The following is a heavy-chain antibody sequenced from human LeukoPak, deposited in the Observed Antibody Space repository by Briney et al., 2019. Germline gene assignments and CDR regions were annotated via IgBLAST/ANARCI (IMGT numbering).Heavy chain of an antibody. J-gene: IGHJ4*02. Sequence: ASVKVSCKAPGYTFTSYYMHWVRQAPGQGLEWMGIINPSGGSTSYAQKFQGRVTMTRDTSTSTVYMELSSLRSEDTAVYYCARCVLLWFGESPLDYWGQGTLVTVSS. V-gene: IGHV1-46*01. CDR2: INPSGGST. D-gene: IGHD3-10*01. CDR3: ARCVLLWFGESPLDY. CDR1: GYTFTSYY.